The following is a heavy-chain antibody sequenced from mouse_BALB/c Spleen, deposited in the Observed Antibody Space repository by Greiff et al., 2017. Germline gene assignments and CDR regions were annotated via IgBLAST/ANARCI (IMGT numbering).Heavy chain of an antibody. D-gene: IGHD2-1*01. J-gene: IGHJ2*01. CDR2: IYPYNGGT. V-gene: IGHV1S29*02. CDR3: ARGLNGNHEYFDY. Sequence: VQLQQSGPELVKPGASVKISCKASGYTFTDYNMHWVKQSHGKSLEWIGYIYPYNGGTGYNQKFKSKATLTVDNSSSTAYMELRSLTSEDSAVYYCARGLNGNHEYFDYWGQGTTLTVSS. CDR1: GYTFTDYN.